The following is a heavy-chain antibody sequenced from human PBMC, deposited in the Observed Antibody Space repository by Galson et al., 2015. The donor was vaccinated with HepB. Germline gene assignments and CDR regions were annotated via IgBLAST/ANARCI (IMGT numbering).Heavy chain of an antibody. V-gene: IGHV3-21*01. J-gene: IGHJ4*02. CDR3: ARDRGAVAGFFDY. D-gene: IGHD6-19*01. CDR2: ISSRSSYI. CDR1: GFTFSSYS. Sequence: SLRLSCAASGFTFSSYSMNWVRQAPGKGLEWVSSISSRSSYIYYADSGKGRFTISRDNAKNSLYLRMNSLRAEDTAVYYCARDRGAVAGFFDYWGQGTLVTVSS.